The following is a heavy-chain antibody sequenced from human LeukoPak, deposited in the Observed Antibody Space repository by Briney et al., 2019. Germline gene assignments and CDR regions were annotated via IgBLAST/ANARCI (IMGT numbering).Heavy chain of an antibody. CDR2: IFYTGST. Sequence: SETLSLTFTFSGVSIGGNYWSWIRAPPGKGLEWIGYIFYTGSTNYNPSLQSRVTILLDTSKSPFSLKLSSVSAADTAVYYCAQWAPTGDYWGQGTLVTVSS. V-gene: IGHV4-59*03. CDR1: GVSIGGNY. D-gene: IGHD1-26*01. CDR3: AQWAPTGDY. J-gene: IGHJ4*02.